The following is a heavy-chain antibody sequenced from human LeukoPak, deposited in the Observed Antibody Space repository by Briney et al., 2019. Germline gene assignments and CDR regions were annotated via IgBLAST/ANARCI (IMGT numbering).Heavy chain of an antibody. J-gene: IGHJ6*04. D-gene: IGHD2-2*01. Sequence: GGSLRLSCAASGFTFSSYSMNWVRQAPGKGLECVSSISSSSSYIYYADSVKGRFTISRDNAKNSLYLQMNSLRAEDTAVYYCARVSGKARRDGTPDIVVVPAAMRGDYYYGMDVWGKGTTVTVSS. CDR1: GFTFSSYS. CDR2: ISSSSSYI. CDR3: ARVSGKARRDGTPDIVVVPAAMRGDYYYGMDV. V-gene: IGHV3-21*01.